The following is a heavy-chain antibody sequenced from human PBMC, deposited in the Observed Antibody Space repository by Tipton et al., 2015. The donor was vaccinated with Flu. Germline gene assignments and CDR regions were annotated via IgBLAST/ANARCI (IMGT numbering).Heavy chain of an antibody. CDR3: TGGDIAARANDY. D-gene: IGHD6-6*01. V-gene: IGHV3-15*01. CDR1: AFIFSNAW. CDR2: IKSKSDGGPT. Sequence: SLRLSCAASAFIFSNAWMSWVRQAPGKGLEWVGRIKSKSDGGPTDYAAPVKGRFTISRDDSKNTLYLQMNSRRTEDTAVYYCTGGDIAARANDYWGQGTLVTVSS. J-gene: IGHJ4*02.